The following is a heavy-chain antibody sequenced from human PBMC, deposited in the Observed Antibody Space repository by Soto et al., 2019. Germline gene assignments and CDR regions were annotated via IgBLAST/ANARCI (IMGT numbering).Heavy chain of an antibody. Sequence: ASVKVSCKASGYTFSSYAMHWVRQAPGQRLEWMGWINAGYGNTKSSQKFQDRVTISRDTSASTAYMELTSLRSEDSAVYYCARDTGDGTFDFWGQGTLVTVSS. V-gene: IGHV1-3*01. D-gene: IGHD7-27*01. J-gene: IGHJ4*02. CDR1: GYTFSSYA. CDR2: INAGYGNT. CDR3: ARDTGDGTFDF.